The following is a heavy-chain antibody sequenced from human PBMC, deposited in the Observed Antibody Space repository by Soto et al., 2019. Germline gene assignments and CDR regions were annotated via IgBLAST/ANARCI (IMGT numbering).Heavy chain of an antibody. D-gene: IGHD2-2*01. CDR2: IVVGSGNT. V-gene: IGHV1-58*02. Sequence: GASVKVSCKASGFTFTSSAMQWVRQARGQRLEWIGWIVVGSGNTNYAQKFQERVTITRDMSTSTAYMELSSLRSEDTAVYYCATRNYQLQMAGAKTGLEYYYMDVWGKGTTVTVSS. CDR3: ATRNYQLQMAGAKTGLEYYYMDV. CDR1: GFTFTSSA. J-gene: IGHJ6*03.